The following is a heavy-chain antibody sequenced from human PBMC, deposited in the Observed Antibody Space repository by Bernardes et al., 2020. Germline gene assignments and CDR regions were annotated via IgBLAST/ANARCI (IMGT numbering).Heavy chain of an antibody. Sequence: SETLSLTCTVSGGSISSSSYYWGWIRQPPGKGLEWIGSIYYSGSTYYNPSLKSRVTISVDTSKNQFSLKLSSVTAADTAVYYCAVPLWFGEVPPRYTTPWGQGTLVTVSS. J-gene: IGHJ5*02. D-gene: IGHD3-10*01. V-gene: IGHV4-39*01. CDR3: AVPLWFGEVPPRYTTP. CDR2: IYYSGST. CDR1: GGSISSSSYY.